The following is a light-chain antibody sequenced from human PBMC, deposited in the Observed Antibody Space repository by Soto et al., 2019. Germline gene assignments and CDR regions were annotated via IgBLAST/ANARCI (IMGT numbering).Light chain of an antibody. J-gene: IGKJ4*01. CDR2: DVS. CDR3: QQRSDWSLT. CDR1: QSVSSY. Sequence: EVVLTQSPVTLSLSPGERATLFCRASQSVSSYLAWYQQKPGQAPRLLIYDVSSRASGIPPRFSGSGSETDFTLTISSLEPEDFAVYYCQQRSDWSLTFGGGTKVEIK. V-gene: IGKV3-11*01.